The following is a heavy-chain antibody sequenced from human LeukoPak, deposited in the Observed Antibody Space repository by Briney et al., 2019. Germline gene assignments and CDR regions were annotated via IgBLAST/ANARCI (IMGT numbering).Heavy chain of an antibody. D-gene: IGHD3-10*01. CDR2: IKQDGSEK. J-gene: IGHJ4*02. Sequence: GGSLRLSCAASGFTFSSYWMSWVRQAPGKGLEWVANIKQDGSEKYYVDSVKGRFTISRDNAKNSLYLQMNSLRAEDTAVYYCARETITMVRGVIIKQTFDYWGQGTLVTVSS. CDR1: GFTFSSYW. V-gene: IGHV3-7*01. CDR3: ARETITMVRGVIIKQTFDY.